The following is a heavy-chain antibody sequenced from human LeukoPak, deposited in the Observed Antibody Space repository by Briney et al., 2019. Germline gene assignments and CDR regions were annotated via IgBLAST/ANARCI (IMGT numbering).Heavy chain of an antibody. CDR1: GGSISSGGYY. CDR2: IYYSGST. Sequence: SQTLSLTCTVSGGSISSGGYYWSWIRQHPGKGLEWIGYIYYSGSTYYNPSLKSRVTISVDTSKNQFSLKLSSVTAADTAVYYCARSRIAAAYYFDYWGQGTLVTASS. D-gene: IGHD6-13*01. CDR3: ARSRIAAAYYFDY. J-gene: IGHJ4*02. V-gene: IGHV4-31*03.